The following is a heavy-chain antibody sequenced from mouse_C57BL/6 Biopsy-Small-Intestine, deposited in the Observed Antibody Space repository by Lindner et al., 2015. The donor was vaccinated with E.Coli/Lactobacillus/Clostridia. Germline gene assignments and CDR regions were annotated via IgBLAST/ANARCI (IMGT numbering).Heavy chain of an antibody. CDR2: ISAYDGNT. CDR1: GYNFFPYA. CDR3: ARNYGAFDY. V-gene: IGHV14-2*02. J-gene: IGHJ4*01. D-gene: IGHD1-1*01. Sequence: SVKVSCKASGYNFFPYAMSWVRQAPGQGLEWMGWISAYDGNTNYAQKFQGRVTMTTDTSTSTAYMELRSLRSDDTAVYYCARNYGAFDYWGQGTLVTVSS.